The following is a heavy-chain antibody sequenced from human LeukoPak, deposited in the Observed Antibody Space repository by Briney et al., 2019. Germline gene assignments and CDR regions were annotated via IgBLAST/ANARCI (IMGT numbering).Heavy chain of an antibody. CDR1: GYTLTGYY. Sequence: ASVKVSCKASGYTLTGYYMHWVRQAPGQGLEWMGWINPNSGGTNYAQKFQGRVTMTRDTSISTAYMELSRLRSDDTAVYYCARAFYGDYVWFDPWGQGTLVTVSS. CDR3: ARAFYGDYVWFDP. J-gene: IGHJ5*02. D-gene: IGHD4-17*01. V-gene: IGHV1-2*02. CDR2: INPNSGGT.